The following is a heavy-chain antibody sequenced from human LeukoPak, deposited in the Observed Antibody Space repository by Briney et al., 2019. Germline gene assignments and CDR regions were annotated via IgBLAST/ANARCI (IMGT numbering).Heavy chain of an antibody. CDR2: ISAYNGNT. CDR1: GYTFTSYG. CDR3: ARVGIAAAGTPQGGSSY. J-gene: IGHJ4*02. V-gene: IGHV1-18*01. Sequence: ASVKVSCKASGYTFTSYGISWMRQAPGQGLEWVGWISAYNGNTNYAQKLQGRVTMTTDTSTSTAYMELRSLRSDDTAVYYCARVGIAAAGTPQGGSSYWGQGTLVTVSS. D-gene: IGHD6-13*01.